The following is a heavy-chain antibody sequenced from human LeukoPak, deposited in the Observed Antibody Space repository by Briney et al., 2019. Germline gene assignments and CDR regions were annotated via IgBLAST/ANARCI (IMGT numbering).Heavy chain of an antibody. D-gene: IGHD6-13*01. CDR3: AKPITSKTYSSSWYYFDS. Sequence: GGSLRLSCAASKFTFSTYAMNWVRQAPGKGLEWVADISYDGSKRYYADSLEGRFTISRDNSKNTLYLQMDSLRVEDTAVYYCAKPITSKTYSSSWYYFDSWGQGTLVTVSS. J-gene: IGHJ4*02. CDR1: KFTFSTYA. V-gene: IGHV3-30*18. CDR2: ISYDGSKR.